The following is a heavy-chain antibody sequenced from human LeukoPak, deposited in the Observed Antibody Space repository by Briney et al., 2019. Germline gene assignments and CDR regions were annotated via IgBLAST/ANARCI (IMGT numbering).Heavy chain of an antibody. V-gene: IGHV4-61*01. D-gene: IGHD3-22*01. Sequence: PSETLSLTCTVSGGSISSSSYYWSWIRQPPGKGLEWIGYIYYSGSTNYNPSLKSRVTISVGTSKNQFSLKLSSVTAADTAVYYCARGNYYDSTTYYRAFDIWGQGTMVTVSS. J-gene: IGHJ3*02. CDR1: GGSISSSSYY. CDR2: IYYSGST. CDR3: ARGNYYDSTTYYRAFDI.